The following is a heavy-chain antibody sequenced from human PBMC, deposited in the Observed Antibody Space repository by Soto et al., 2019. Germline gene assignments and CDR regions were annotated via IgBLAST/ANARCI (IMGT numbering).Heavy chain of an antibody. Sequence: ASVKVSCKASGYTFTSYGVSWVRQAPGQGLEWMGWISAYNGNTNYAQKLQGRVTMTTDTSTSTAYMELRSLRSDDTAVYYCARTSITLCISTTCSPPPPTSYYYGMDVWGQGTTVTVSS. CDR3: ARTSITLCISTTCSPPPPTSYYYGMDV. D-gene: IGHD2-2*01. J-gene: IGHJ6*02. V-gene: IGHV1-18*01. CDR2: ISAYNGNT. CDR1: GYTFTSYG.